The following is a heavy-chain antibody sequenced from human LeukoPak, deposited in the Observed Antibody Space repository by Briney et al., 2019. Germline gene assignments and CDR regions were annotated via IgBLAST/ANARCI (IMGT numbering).Heavy chain of an antibody. Sequence: PGGSLRLSCAASGFTFSSYAMHWVRQAPGKGLEWVAVISYDGSNKYYADSVKGRFTISRDNSKNTLYLQMNSLRAEDTAVYYCARDGGWNDRYFDYWGQGTLVTVSS. CDR1: GFTFSSYA. CDR2: ISYDGSNK. D-gene: IGHD1-1*01. V-gene: IGHV3-30-3*01. J-gene: IGHJ4*02. CDR3: ARDGGWNDRYFDY.